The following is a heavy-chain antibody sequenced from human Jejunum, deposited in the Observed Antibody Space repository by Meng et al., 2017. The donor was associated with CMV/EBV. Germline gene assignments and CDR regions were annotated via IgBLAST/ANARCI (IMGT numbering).Heavy chain of an antibody. CDR1: GYTFIDYF. J-gene: IGHJ1*01. D-gene: IGHD2/OR15-2a*01. V-gene: IGHV1-18*01. CDR3: ARDTYLGEYFQH. Sequence: CKSSGYTFIDYFISWVRQAPGQGLEWMGWISPKTGNTKYAQKLQDRVFMTTDISTNTAYLDLRGLKSDDTAVYYCARDTYLGEYFQHWGQGTLVTVSS. CDR2: ISPKTGNT.